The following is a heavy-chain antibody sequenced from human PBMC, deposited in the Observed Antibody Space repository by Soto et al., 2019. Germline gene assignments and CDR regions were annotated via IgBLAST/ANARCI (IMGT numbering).Heavy chain of an antibody. CDR1: GGSISSSSYS. Sequence: PSETLSLTSTVSGGSISSSSYSWGWIRQPPGKGLEWIGSIYYSGSTYYNPSLKSRVTISVDTSKNQFSLKLSSVTAADTAVYYCASSPRGSYFDYWGQGTLVTVSS. J-gene: IGHJ4*02. D-gene: IGHD1-26*01. CDR3: ASSPRGSYFDY. CDR2: IYYSGST. V-gene: IGHV4-39*01.